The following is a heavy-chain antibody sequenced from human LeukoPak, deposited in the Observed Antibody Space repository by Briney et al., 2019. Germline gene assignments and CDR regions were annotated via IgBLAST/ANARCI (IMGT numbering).Heavy chain of an antibody. J-gene: IGHJ4*02. D-gene: IGHD5-24*01. V-gene: IGHV4-30-2*01. CDR2: IYHSGST. CDR1: GGSISSGGYY. CDR3: ARNRDGYNSFDY. Sequence: SETLSLTCTVSGGSISSGGYYWSWIRQPPGKGLEWIGYIYHSGSTYYNPSLKSRVTISVDRSKNQFSLKLSPVTAADTAVYYCARNRDGYNSFDYWGQGTLVTVSS.